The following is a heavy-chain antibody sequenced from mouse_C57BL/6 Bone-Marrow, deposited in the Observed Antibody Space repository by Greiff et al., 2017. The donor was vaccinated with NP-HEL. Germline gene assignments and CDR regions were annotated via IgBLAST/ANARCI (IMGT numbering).Heavy chain of an antibody. CDR2: ISDGGSYT. CDR1: GFTFSSYA. D-gene: IGHD2-4*01. CDR3: AGYDYDGEAFAY. J-gene: IGHJ3*01. Sequence: EVKVVESGGGLVKPGGSLKLSCAASGFTFSSYAMSWVRQTPEKRLEWVATISDGGSYTYYPDNVKGRFTISRDNAKNNLYLQMSHLKSEDTAMYYCAGYDYDGEAFAYWGQGTLVTVSA. V-gene: IGHV5-4*03.